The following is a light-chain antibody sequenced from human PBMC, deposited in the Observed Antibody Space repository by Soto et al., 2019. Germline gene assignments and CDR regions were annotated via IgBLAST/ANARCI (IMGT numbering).Light chain of an antibody. CDR1: QGIRNN. CDR2: GTS. Sequence: GDRVSITCRASQGIRNNLGWYQQRPGKAPKRLIYGTSNLQTGVPSRFSGSGYGTDFTLTISSLQPEDFETYYCLQHETYPRTFGQGTKVDIK. V-gene: IGKV1-17*01. J-gene: IGKJ1*01. CDR3: LQHETYPRT.